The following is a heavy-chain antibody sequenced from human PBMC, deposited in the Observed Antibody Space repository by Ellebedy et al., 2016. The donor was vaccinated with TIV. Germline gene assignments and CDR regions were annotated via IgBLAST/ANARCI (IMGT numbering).Heavy chain of an antibody. J-gene: IGHJ5*02. D-gene: IGHD6-13*01. V-gene: IGHV4-39*07. CDR1: GGSISSSSYY. CDR3: ARSRSSSWYRENWFNP. CDR2: IYYSGST. Sequence: SETLSLTXTVSGGSISSSSYYWGWIRQPPGKGLEWIGSIYYSGSTYYNPSLKSRVTISVDTSKNQFSLKLSSVTAADTAVYYCARSRSSSWYRENWFNPWGQGTLVTVSS.